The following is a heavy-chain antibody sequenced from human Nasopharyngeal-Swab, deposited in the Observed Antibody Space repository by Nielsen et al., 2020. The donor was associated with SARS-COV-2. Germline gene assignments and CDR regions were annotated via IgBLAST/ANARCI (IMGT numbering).Heavy chain of an antibody. Sequence: VRQAPGQGLEWMGKIIPVFGTADYAQRFQGRVTITRDTPASTAYMELSSLRSEDTAIYYCARDLGGYYYYMDVWGKGTTVTVSS. CDR3: ARDLGGYYYYMDV. J-gene: IGHJ6*03. CDR2: IIPVFGTA. V-gene: IGHV1-69*05. D-gene: IGHD3-16*01.